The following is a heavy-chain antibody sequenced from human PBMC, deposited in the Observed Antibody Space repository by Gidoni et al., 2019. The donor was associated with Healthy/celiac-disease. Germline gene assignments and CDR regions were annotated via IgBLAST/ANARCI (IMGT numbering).Heavy chain of an antibody. Sequence: QVQLVESGGGVVQPGRSLRLSWAASGFTFSSYGMHWVRQAPGKGLEWVAVIWYDGSNKYYADSVKGRFTISRDNSKNTLYLQMNSLRAEDTAVYYCARDLTRDYYDSSGCDYWGQGTLVTVSS. J-gene: IGHJ4*02. D-gene: IGHD3-22*01. CDR3: ARDLTRDYYDSSGCDY. CDR2: IWYDGSNK. V-gene: IGHV3-33*01. CDR1: GFTFSSYG.